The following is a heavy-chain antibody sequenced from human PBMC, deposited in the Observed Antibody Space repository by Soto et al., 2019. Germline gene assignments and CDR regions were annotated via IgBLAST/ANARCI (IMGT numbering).Heavy chain of an antibody. CDR1: GFTFSNAW. J-gene: IGHJ6*02. V-gene: IGHV3-15*01. D-gene: IGHD3-3*01. CDR2: IKSKTDGGTT. CDR3: TTPPYDFWSGYPDV. Sequence: GGSLRLSCAAPGFTFSNAWMSWVRQAPGKGLEWVGRIKSKTDGGTTDYAAPVKGRFTISRDDSKNTLYLQMNSLKTEDTAVYYCTTPPYDFWSGYPDVWGQGTTVTVSS.